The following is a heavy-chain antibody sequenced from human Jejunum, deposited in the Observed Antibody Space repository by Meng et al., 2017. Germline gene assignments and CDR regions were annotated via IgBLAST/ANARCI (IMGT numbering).Heavy chain of an antibody. CDR1: GFSLSTSGVG. CDR2: IYWDDDK. V-gene: IGHV2-5*02. J-gene: IGHJ4*02. CDR3: AHRRAGVTQWNYGDFDY. Sequence: SGPTLVKPTETLTLTCTFSGFSLSTSGVGVGWIRQPPGKALECLALIYWDDDKRYNPSLKNRLNINKDTSKNQVVLTFTNTDPVDSGTYYCAHRRAGVTQWNYGDFDYWGQGTLVTVSS. D-gene: IGHD4-23*01.